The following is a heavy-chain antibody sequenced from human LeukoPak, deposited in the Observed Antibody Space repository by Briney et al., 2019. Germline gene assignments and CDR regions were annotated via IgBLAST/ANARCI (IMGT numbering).Heavy chain of an antibody. Sequence: GASVKVSCKASGGTFSSYAISWVRQAPGQGLEWMGRIIPIFGTANYAQKFQGRVTITTDESTSTAYMELSRLRSDDTAVYYCARDRSIVGATTEDYWGQGTLVTVSS. CDR1: GGTFSSYA. CDR3: ARDRSIVGATTEDY. V-gene: IGHV1-69*05. CDR2: IIPIFGTA. D-gene: IGHD1-26*01. J-gene: IGHJ4*02.